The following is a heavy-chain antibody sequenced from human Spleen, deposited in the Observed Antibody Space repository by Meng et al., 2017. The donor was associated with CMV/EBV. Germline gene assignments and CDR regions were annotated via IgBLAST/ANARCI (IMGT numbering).Heavy chain of an antibody. V-gene: IGHV3-30*02. CDR3: ARDAYGGSSMQGGWLDP. D-gene: IGHD2-21*01. J-gene: IGHJ5*02. Sequence: GESLKISCAASGFSFSYFGMHWVRQAPGKGLEWVAFIWYDGSKQNFADSVKGRFTISRDNSKNTLYLQMSSLRVGDTAVYFCARDAYGGSSMQGGWLDPWGQGALVTVSS. CDR1: GFSFSYFG. CDR2: IWYDGSKQ.